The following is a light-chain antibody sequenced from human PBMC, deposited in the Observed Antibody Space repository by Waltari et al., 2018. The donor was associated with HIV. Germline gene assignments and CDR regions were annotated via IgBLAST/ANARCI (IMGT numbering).Light chain of an antibody. CDR1: KLGDKY. J-gene: IGLJ2*01. V-gene: IGLV3-1*01. Sequence: SYELTQPPSVSVSPGQTASITCSGDKLGDKYACWYQQKPGQSPVLVIYEDSKRPSGSPERFSGSNSGNTATLTISGTQAMDEADYYCQAWDSSVVFGGGTKLTVL. CDR2: EDS. CDR3: QAWDSSVV.